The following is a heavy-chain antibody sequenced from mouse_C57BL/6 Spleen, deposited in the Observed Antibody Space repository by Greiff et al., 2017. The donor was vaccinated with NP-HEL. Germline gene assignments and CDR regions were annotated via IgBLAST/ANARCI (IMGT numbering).Heavy chain of an antibody. CDR1: GYTFTSYW. CDR3: ARGGAYYSNFWFAY. J-gene: IGHJ3*01. CDR2: IYPSDSET. V-gene: IGHV1-61*01. Sequence: QVHVKQPGAELVRPGSSVKLSCKASGYTFTSYWMDWVKLRPGQGLEWIGNIYPSDSETHYNQKFKDKATLTVDKSSSTAYMQLSSLTSEDSAVYYCARGGAYYSNFWFAYWGKGTLVTVSA. D-gene: IGHD2-5*01.